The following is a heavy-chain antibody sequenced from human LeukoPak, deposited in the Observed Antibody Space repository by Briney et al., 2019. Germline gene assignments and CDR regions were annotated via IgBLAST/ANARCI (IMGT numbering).Heavy chain of an antibody. CDR2: IKQDGTEK. CDR3: APIAYGSGSPSDY. D-gene: IGHD3-10*01. V-gene: IGHV3-7*03. CDR1: GFSFSSYR. Sequence: GGSLRLSCAASGFSFSSYRMSWVRQAPGTGLEWVANIKQDGTEKNYVDSVKGRFTISRDNAKNSLYLQMNSLRAEDTALYYCAPIAYGSGSPSDYWGQGTLVTVSS. J-gene: IGHJ4*02.